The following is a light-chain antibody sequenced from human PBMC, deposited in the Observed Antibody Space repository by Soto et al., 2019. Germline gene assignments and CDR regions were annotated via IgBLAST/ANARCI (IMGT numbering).Light chain of an antibody. CDR3: HQYYSSIT. CDR1: QDVDNNF. V-gene: IGKV3-20*01. Sequence: EIVLTQSPGILSLSPDEGATLSCRASQDVDNNFLAWYQQRPGQAPRLLIYASSRRATGIPDRFSGSGSGTDFTLTISRVGPEDIAVYFCHQYYSSITFGGGTKVEVK. J-gene: IGKJ4*01. CDR2: ASS.